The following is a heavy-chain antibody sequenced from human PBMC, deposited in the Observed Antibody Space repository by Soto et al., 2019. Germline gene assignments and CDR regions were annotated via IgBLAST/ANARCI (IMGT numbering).Heavy chain of an antibody. CDR2: IIPIFGTA. CDR1: GGTFSSYA. CDR3: AMTSCSGGSCINLYCGGDCYAY. V-gene: IGHV1-69*13. D-gene: IGHD2-15*01. J-gene: IGHJ4*02. Sequence: SVKVSCKASGGTFSSYAISWVRQAPGQGLEWMGGIIPIFGTANYAQKFQGRVTITADESTSTAYMELSSLRSEDTAVYYCAMTSCSGGSCINLYCGGDCYAYWGQGNLVTVSS.